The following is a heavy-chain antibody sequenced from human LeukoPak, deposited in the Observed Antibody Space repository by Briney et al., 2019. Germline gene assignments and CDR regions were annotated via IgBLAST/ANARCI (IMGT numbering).Heavy chain of an antibody. D-gene: IGHD6-13*01. V-gene: IGHV4-34*01. Sequence: PSETLSLTCAVYGGSFSGYYWSWIRQPPGKGLEWIGEIDHSGSTNYNPSLKSRVTISVDTSKNQFSLKLSSVTAADTAVYYCARKVVAAALDYWGQGTLVTVSS. CDR1: GGSFSGYY. CDR2: IDHSGST. CDR3: ARKVVAAALDY. J-gene: IGHJ4*02.